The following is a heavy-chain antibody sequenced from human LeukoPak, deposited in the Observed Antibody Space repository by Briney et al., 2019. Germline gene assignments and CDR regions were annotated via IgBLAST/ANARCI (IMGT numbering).Heavy chain of an antibody. V-gene: IGHV3-23*01. CDR3: AKDEDSDFIVAYFDY. CDR2: ISGSGGST. J-gene: IGHJ4*02. CDR1: GFTFSSYA. Sequence: GGSLRLSCAASGFTFSSYAMSWVRQAPGKGLEWVSAISGSGGSTCYADSVKGRFTISRDNSKNTLYLQVNSLRAEDTAVYYCAKDEDSDFIVAYFDYWGQGTLVTVSS. D-gene: IGHD1-26*01.